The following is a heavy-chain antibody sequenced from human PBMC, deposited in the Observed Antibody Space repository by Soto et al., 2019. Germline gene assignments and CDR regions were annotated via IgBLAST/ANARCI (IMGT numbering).Heavy chain of an antibody. CDR1: GFTFSSYA. CDR2: ISYDGSNK. D-gene: IGHD3-22*01. J-gene: IGHJ4*02. Sequence: PGGSLILSCAASGFTFSSYAMHWVRQAPGKGLEWVAVISYDGSNKYYADSVKGRFTISRDNSKDTAYMELSSLRSEDTAVYYCAADYYDSSGQILEGDYWGQGTLVTVSS. CDR3: AADYYDSSGQILEGDY. V-gene: IGHV3-30-3*01.